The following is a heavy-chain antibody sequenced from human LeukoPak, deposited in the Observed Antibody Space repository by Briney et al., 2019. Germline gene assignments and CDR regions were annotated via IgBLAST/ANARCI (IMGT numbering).Heavy chain of an antibody. Sequence: GESLKISCNGSGYSFTDYWIGWVRQMPGKGLEWMGIIYPGDSDTRYSPSFQGQVTISADKSISTTYLQWNSLKASDTAMYYCARTSYYGSESYRLFDPWGQGTLVTVSS. D-gene: IGHD3-10*01. CDR3: ARTSYYGSESYRLFDP. V-gene: IGHV5-51*01. CDR1: GYSFTDYW. CDR2: IYPGDSDT. J-gene: IGHJ5*02.